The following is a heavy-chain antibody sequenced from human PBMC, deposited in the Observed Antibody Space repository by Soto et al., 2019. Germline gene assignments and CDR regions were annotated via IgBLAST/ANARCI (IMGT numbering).Heavy chain of an antibody. V-gene: IGHV3-23*01. CDR1: GFTFSSYA. CDR3: AKDFWGAMVRFLFSLYYFDY. CDR2: ISGSGGSA. D-gene: IGHD3-10*01. J-gene: IGHJ4*02. Sequence: GGSLRLSCAASGFTFSSYAMSWVRQAPGKGLEWVSAISGSGGSAYYADSVKGRFTISRDNSKNTLYLQMNSLRAEDTAVYYCAKDFWGAMVRFLFSLYYFDYWGQGTLVTVSS.